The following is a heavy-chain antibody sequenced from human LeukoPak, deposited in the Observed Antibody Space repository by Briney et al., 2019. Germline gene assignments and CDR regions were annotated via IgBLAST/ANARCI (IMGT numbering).Heavy chain of an antibody. D-gene: IGHD2-2*02. J-gene: IGHJ5*02. CDR3: ARDYGCSSTSCYTTNWFDP. V-gene: IGHV1-18*01. CDR2: YNGNT. Sequence: YNGNTNYAQKLQGRVTMTTDTSTSTAYMELRSLRSDDTAVYYCARDYGCSSTSCYTTNWFDPWGQGTLVTVSS.